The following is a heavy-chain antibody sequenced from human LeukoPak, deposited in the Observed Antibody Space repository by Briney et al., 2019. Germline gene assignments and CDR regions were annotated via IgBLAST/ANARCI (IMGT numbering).Heavy chain of an antibody. Sequence: PTATPSLTRSVAGYSISSGYYWGWIRQPPGKGLEWIGSIYHSGSTYYNPSLKSRVTISVDTSKNQFSLKLSSVTAADTAVYYCARTVAGYCSGGSCRLGYWGQETLVTVSS. D-gene: IGHD2-15*01. CDR1: GYSISSGYY. V-gene: IGHV4-38-2*01. CDR2: IYHSGST. CDR3: ARTVAGYCSGGSCRLGY. J-gene: IGHJ4*02.